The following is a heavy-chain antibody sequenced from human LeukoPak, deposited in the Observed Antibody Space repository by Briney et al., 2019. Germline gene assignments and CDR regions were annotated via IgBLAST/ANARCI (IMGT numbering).Heavy chain of an antibody. CDR1: GDSVSSNSAA. V-gene: IGHV6-1*01. D-gene: IGHD6-13*01. Sequence: SQTLSLTCAISGDSVSSNSAAWNWIRQSPSRGLEWLGRTYYRSKWYNDYAVSVKSRITINPDTSKNQFSLQLNSVTPEDTAVYYCAGDYAAAASYYYYGMDVWGKGATVTVSS. CDR2: TYYRSKWYN. J-gene: IGHJ6*04. CDR3: AGDYAAAASYYYYGMDV.